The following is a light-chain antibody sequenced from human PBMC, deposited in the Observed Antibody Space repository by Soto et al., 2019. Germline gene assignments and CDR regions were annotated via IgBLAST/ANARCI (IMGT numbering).Light chain of an antibody. Sequence: DIVLTQSPDTLSLSPGEGATLSCRASQSVTSNYLGWYQQKPGQPPRLLIYGSSKRATGIPDRFRGGGSGTDFTLTISRLEPEDFAVYYCQQYGSSPPITFGQGTRLEIK. J-gene: IGKJ5*01. V-gene: IGKV3-20*01. CDR2: GSS. CDR1: QSVTSNY. CDR3: QQYGSSPPIT.